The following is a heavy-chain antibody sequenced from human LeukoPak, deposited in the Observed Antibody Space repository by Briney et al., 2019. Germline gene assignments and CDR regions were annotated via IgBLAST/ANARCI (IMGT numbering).Heavy chain of an antibody. CDR1: GGTFSSYT. D-gene: IGHD2-8*01. V-gene: IGHV1-69*01. CDR3: ARDLAGGTDYCTNGVCSGGY. J-gene: IGHJ4*02. Sequence: SVKLPCKASGGTFSSYTISWVRQAPGQGLEWMGGIIPIFGTANYAQKFQGRATITADESTSTAYMELSSLRSEDTAVYYCARDLAGGTDYCTNGVCSGGYWGQGTLVTVSS. CDR2: IIPIFGTA.